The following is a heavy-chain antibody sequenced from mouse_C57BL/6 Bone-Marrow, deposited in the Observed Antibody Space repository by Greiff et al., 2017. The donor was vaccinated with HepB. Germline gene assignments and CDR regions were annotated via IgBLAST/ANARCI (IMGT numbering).Heavy chain of an antibody. V-gene: IGHV1-61*01. CDR1: GYTFTSYW. CDR2: IYPSDSET. J-gene: IGHJ2*01. CDR3: ARRALGLGYFDY. D-gene: IGHD4-1*01. Sequence: VQLQQPGAELVRPGSSVKLSCKASGYTFTSYWMDWVKQRPGQGLEWIGNIYPSDSETHYNQKFKDKATLTVDKSSSTAYMQLSSLTSEDSAVYYCARRALGLGYFDYWGQGTTLTVSS.